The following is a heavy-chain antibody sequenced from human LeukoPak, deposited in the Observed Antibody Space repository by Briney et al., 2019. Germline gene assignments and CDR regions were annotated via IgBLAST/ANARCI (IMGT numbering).Heavy chain of an antibody. CDR1: GFTFRSYA. J-gene: IGHJ4*02. D-gene: IGHD3-22*01. V-gene: IGHV3-23*01. Sequence: GGSLRLSCAASGFTFRSYAMSWVRQAPGKGLEWVSAISGSGSSTYYADSVKGRFTISRDNSKNTLYLQMNNLRAGDTAVYYCARRRPYDTSGYYFAYWGQGTLVTVSS. CDR3: ARRRPYDTSGYYFAY. CDR2: ISGSGSST.